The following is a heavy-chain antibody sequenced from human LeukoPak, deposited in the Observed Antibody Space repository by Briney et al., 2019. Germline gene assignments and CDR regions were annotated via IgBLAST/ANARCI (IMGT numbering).Heavy chain of an antibody. Sequence: GGSLRLSCEASGFTFGSHATYWVRQAPGKGLEWVAGIFGSGGSPHYADPVKGRFTISRDNSRNTVYLQINSLRAEDTAVYYCGKTTVGYSSGQKPAWPVDYWGQGTLVTVSS. CDR2: IFGSGGSP. V-gene: IGHV3-23*01. J-gene: IGHJ4*02. D-gene: IGHD5-18*01. CDR3: GKTTVGYSSGQKPAWPVDY. CDR1: GFTFGSHA.